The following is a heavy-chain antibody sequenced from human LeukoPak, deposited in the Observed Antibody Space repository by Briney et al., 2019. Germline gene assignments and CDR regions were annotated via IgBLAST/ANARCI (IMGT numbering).Heavy chain of an antibody. CDR2: ISYDGSNK. J-gene: IGHJ4*02. Sequence: GGSLRLSCAASGFTFSSYAMHWVRQAPGKGLEWVAVISYDGSNKYYADSVKGRFTISRDNSKNTLYLQMNSLRAEDTAVYYCARVLTIVGATPSFDYWGQGTLVTVSS. CDR1: GFTFSSYA. D-gene: IGHD1-26*01. CDR3: ARVLTIVGATPSFDY. V-gene: IGHV3-30-3*01.